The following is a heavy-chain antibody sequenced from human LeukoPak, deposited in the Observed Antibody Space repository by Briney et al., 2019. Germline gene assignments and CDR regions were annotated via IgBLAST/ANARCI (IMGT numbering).Heavy chain of an antibody. CDR2: IYYAGST. CDR3: ASVYSSGQIRRGAFDS. Sequence: SETLSLTCTVSGVSINSYYWSWIRQPPGKGLEWIGYIYYAGSTNYNPPLKSRVTMSVDPPKNQFSLKLRSVTAADTAMHCCASVYSSGQIRRGAFDSWGQGRMVTVSS. D-gene: IGHD3-22*01. V-gene: IGHV4-59*08. CDR1: GVSINSYY. J-gene: IGHJ3*02.